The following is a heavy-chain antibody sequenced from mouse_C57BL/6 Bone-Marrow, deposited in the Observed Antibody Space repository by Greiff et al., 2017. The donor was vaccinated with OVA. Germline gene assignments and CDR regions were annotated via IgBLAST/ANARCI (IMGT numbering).Heavy chain of an antibody. CDR1: GYTFTSYW. V-gene: IGHV1-69*01. Sequence: VQLQQPGAELVMPGASVKLSCKASGYTFTSYWMHWVKQRPGQGLEWIGEIDPSDSYTNYNQKFKGKSTLTVDKSSSTAYMQLSSLTSEDSAVYYCARERENWDGAMDYWGQGTSVTVSS. CDR3: ARERENWDGAMDY. CDR2: IDPSDSYT. D-gene: IGHD4-1*01. J-gene: IGHJ4*01.